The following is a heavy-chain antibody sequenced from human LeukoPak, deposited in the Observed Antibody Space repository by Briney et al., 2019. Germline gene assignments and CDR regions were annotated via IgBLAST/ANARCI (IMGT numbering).Heavy chain of an antibody. Sequence: ASVKVSCKASGYTFTSYGISWVRQAPGQGLEWMGWINPNSGGTNYAQKFQGRVTMTRDTSISTAYMELSRLRSDDTAVYYCASTYSSSSHYMDVWGKGTTVTVSS. CDR3: ASTYSSSSHYMDV. D-gene: IGHD6-6*01. J-gene: IGHJ6*03. V-gene: IGHV1-2*02. CDR1: GYTFTSYG. CDR2: INPNSGGT.